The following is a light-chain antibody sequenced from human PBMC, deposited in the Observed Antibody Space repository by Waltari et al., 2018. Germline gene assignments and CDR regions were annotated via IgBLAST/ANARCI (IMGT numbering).Light chain of an antibody. CDR1: ETVSNL. Sequence: EILLTQSPATLSLSPGDRATLSCRATETVSNLLAWYQQKPGQAPRRIIHDASNRATGTPARFSASGSGTDFTLTISSLEPEDFAVYYCQQRSKWPGTFGPGTKVDMK. J-gene: IGKJ3*01. CDR2: DAS. V-gene: IGKV3-11*01. CDR3: QQRSKWPGT.